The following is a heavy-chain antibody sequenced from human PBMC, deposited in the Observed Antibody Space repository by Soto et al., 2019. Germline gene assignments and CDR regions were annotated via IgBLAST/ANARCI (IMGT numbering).Heavy chain of an antibody. CDR1: GVSINSGDYY. CDR3: ARGHLGFDY. CDR2: IYYSGST. D-gene: IGHD1-26*01. Sequence: SETLSLTCTVSGVSINSGDYYWNWIRQPPGKGLEWIGYIYYSGSTYYKPSLKSRVTISVDTSKNQFSLKLNSVTAADTAVYYCARGHLGFDYWGQGTQVTVSS. V-gene: IGHV4-30-4*01. J-gene: IGHJ4*02.